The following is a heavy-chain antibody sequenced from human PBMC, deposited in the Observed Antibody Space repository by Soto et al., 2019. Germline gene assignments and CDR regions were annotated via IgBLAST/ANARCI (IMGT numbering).Heavy chain of an antibody. V-gene: IGHV3-23*01. Sequence: WGSLRLSCAASGFTFSSYAMSWVRQAPGKGLEWVSAISGSGGSTYYADSVKGRFTISRDNSKNTLYLQMNSLRAEDTAVYYCARELGYCSGGSCYDGMDVWGQGTTVTVSS. CDR2: ISGSGGST. CDR1: GFTFSSYA. D-gene: IGHD2-15*01. CDR3: ARELGYCSGGSCYDGMDV. J-gene: IGHJ6*02.